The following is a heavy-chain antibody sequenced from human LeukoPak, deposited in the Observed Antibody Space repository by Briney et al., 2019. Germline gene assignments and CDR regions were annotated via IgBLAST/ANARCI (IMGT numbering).Heavy chain of an antibody. J-gene: IGHJ4*02. CDR3: ARCGNSGYYKGGLDD. V-gene: IGHV1-18*01. CDR2: INGYSGHT. Sequence: GASVKVSCKASGYSFVCYAITWVRQAPGQGLEWMGWINGYSGHTNYLQKLQGRVTMTTDTSTSTAYMELRSLRSDDTAVYYCARCGNSGYYKGGLDDWGQGTLVTVSS. CDR1: GYSFVCYA. D-gene: IGHD3-22*01.